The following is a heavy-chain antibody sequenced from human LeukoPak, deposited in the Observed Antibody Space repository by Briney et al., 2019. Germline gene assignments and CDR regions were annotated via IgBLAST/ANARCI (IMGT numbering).Heavy chain of an antibody. Sequence: ASEKVSCKASGYTFTGYYMHWVRQAPGQGLEWMGWINPNSGGTNYAQKFQGRVTMTRDTSISTAYMELSRLRSDDTAVYYCARSRTGSGFLFDYWGQGTLVTVSS. CDR1: GYTFTGYY. CDR2: INPNSGGT. V-gene: IGHV1-2*02. CDR3: ARSRTGSGFLFDY. D-gene: IGHD3-10*01. J-gene: IGHJ4*02.